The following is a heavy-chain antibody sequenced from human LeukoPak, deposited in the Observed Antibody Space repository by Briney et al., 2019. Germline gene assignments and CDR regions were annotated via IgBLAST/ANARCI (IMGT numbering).Heavy chain of an antibody. D-gene: IGHD2-8*01. CDR1: GGTFSSYA. CDR2: IIPIFGTA. CDR3: ARDARYCTNGVCYPNHGFDP. V-gene: IGHV1-69*01. J-gene: IGHJ5*02. Sequence: SVKVSCKASGGTFSSYAISWVRQAPGQGLEWMGGIIPIFGTANYAQKFQGRVTITADESTSTAYMELSSLRSEDTAVYYCARDARYCTNGVCYPNHGFDPWGQGTLVTVSS.